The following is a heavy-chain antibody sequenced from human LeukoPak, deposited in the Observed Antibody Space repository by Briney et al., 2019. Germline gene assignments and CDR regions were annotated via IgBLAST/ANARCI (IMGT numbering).Heavy chain of an antibody. CDR3: ARFGVYYDMDV. Sequence: SETLSLTCTVSGGSINGHYWTWVRQPPGKGLEWIGQIHYSGRADYNPSLKRRVTISVDTSKNQISLNLNSVTAADTAVYYCARFGVYYDMDVWGQGTTVAVSS. D-gene: IGHD3-16*01. V-gene: IGHV4-59*11. CDR2: IHYSGRA. J-gene: IGHJ6*02. CDR1: GGSINGHY.